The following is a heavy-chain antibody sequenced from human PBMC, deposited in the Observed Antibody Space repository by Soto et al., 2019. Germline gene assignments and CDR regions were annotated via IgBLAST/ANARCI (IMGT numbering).Heavy chain of an antibody. Sequence: TGGSLRLSWTAAGCTFSGCAVGWVRQATGKGLEWVSDIIDSGGSTYYADSVKGRFTISRDNSKSTLYLQMNSLRAEDTALYYCAKGRSYYYYYGVDVWGQGTTVTVSS. CDR3: AKGRSYYYYYGVDV. J-gene: IGHJ6*02. V-gene: IGHV3-23*01. CDR2: IIDSGGST. CDR1: GCTFSGCA.